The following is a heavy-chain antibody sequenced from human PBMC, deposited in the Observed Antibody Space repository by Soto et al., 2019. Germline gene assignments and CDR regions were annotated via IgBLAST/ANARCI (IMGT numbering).Heavy chain of an antibody. CDR3: VKGSRGSRPYYFDY. Sequence: GGSLRLSCAASGFTFSNYAMSWVRQAPGKGLEWVSAISDSGSSTYHADSVKGRFTISRDNSKNTLYMQMNSLRGEDTAVYYCVKGSRGSRPYYFDYWGQGTRVTVSS. D-gene: IGHD3-22*01. CDR2: ISDSGSST. J-gene: IGHJ4*02. CDR1: GFTFSNYA. V-gene: IGHV3-23*01.